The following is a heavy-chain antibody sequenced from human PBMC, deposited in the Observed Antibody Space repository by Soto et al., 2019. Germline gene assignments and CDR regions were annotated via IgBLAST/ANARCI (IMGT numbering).Heavy chain of an antibody. D-gene: IGHD2-2*01. CDR3: ATTSSNESCWFYP. Sequence: SETLSLTCFVSGYSITAGGYYWSWIRRHPGKGLEWIGSFYSSGSIMYNPSLRSRVSISGDTSSKQHPMSLTSQTAADTARYDCATTSSNESCWFYPWGQGNRVTVSS. J-gene: IGHJ5*02. CDR1: GYSITAGGYY. CDR2: FYSSGSI. V-gene: IGHV4-39*06.